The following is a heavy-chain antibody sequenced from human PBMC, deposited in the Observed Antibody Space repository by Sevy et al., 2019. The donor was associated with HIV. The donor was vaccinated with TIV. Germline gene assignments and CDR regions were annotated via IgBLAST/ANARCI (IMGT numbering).Heavy chain of an antibody. V-gene: IGHV4-59*01. D-gene: IGHD6-13*01. CDR2: MYYTGSS. CDR1: GISISNYY. J-gene: IGHJ4*02. Sequence: SETLSLTCTVSGISISNYYWTWIRQPPGKGLEWIGYMYYTGSSDSNPSLKSRVTTSVDTSKNQFSLKLSSVPAADTAIYYCARGGPNQQQLDYFDSWGQGILVTVSS. CDR3: ARGGPNQQQLDYFDS.